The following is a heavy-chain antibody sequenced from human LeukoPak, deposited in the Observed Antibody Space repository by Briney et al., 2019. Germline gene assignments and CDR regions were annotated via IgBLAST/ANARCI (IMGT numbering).Heavy chain of an antibody. J-gene: IGHJ4*02. D-gene: IGHD6-19*01. Sequence: SETLSLTCTVSGGSISSYYWSWIRQPPGKGLEWIGYIYYSGSTNYNPSLKSRVTISVDTSKNQFSLKLSSVTAAETAVYYCARGSSSGWRYWGQGTLVTVSS. CDR1: GGSISSYY. V-gene: IGHV4-59*01. CDR3: ARGSSSGWRY. CDR2: IYYSGST.